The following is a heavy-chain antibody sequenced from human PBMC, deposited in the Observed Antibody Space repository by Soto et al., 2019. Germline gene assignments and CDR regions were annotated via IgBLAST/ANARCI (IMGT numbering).Heavy chain of an antibody. D-gene: IGHD2-21*01. V-gene: IGHV3-23*01. Sequence: EVQLLESGGGLVQPGGSLRLSCAASGFTFSSYAMSWVRQAPGKGLEWVSTISGSGGTTYYADSMKGRFTISRDNSKNTLYMQMNSLRAEDTAVYYCAKEVVPDYYYYGMDVWGQGTTVTVSS. CDR3: AKEVVPDYYYYGMDV. J-gene: IGHJ6*02. CDR2: ISGSGGTT. CDR1: GFTFSSYA.